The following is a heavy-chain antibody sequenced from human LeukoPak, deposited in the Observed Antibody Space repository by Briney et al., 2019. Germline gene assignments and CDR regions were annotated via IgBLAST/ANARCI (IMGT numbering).Heavy chain of an antibody. V-gene: IGHV4-39*01. Sequence: SETLSLTCTVSGGSISSSSYYWGWIRQPPGKGLEWIGSIYYSGSTYYNPSLKSRVTISVDTSENQFSLKLSSVTAADTAVYYCARHTTTVTTQAFDIWGQGTMVTVSS. CDR3: ARHTTTVTTQAFDI. CDR1: GGSISSSSYY. D-gene: IGHD4-17*01. J-gene: IGHJ3*02. CDR2: IYYSGST.